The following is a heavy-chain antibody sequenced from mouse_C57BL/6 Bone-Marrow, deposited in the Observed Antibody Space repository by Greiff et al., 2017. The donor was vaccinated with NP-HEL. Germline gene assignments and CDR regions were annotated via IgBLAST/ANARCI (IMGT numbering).Heavy chain of an antibody. D-gene: IGHD2-3*01. CDR1: GFTFSDYG. J-gene: IGHJ3*01. CDR3: ARPIYDGYPWFAY. CDR2: ISSGSSTI. V-gene: IGHV5-17*01. Sequence: EVQGVESGGGLVKPGGSLKLSCAASGFTFSDYGMHWVRQAPEKGLEWVAYISSGSSTIYYADTVKGRFTISRDNAKNTLFLQMTSLRSEDTAMYYCARPIYDGYPWFAYWGQGTLVTVSA.